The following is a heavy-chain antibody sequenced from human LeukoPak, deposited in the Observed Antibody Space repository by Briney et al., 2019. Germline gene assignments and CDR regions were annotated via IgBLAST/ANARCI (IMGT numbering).Heavy chain of an antibody. D-gene: IGHD5-12*01. CDR2: IIPILGIA. Sequence: SVKVSCKASGGTFSSYTISWVRQAPGQGLEWMGRIIPILGIANYAQKFQGRVTITADKSTSTSYIELRSLRSEDTAVYYCGRDLMVATRQNWFDPWGQGTLVTVSS. CDR1: GGTFSSYT. V-gene: IGHV1-69*04. CDR3: GRDLMVATRQNWFDP. J-gene: IGHJ5*02.